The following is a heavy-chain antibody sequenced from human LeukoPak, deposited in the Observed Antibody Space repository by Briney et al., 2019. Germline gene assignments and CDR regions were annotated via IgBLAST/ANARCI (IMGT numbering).Heavy chain of an antibody. V-gene: IGHV4-39*02. CDR1: GGSIRSYY. CDR2: IYYTGST. Sequence: SETLSLTCTVSGGSIRSYYWGWIRQPPGKGLEWIGSIYYTGSTYYNSSLKSRVTISVDTSRNHFSLRLSSVTVADTAVYYCARLHYGGNYGYYYYYMDVWGKGTTVTISS. J-gene: IGHJ6*03. D-gene: IGHD4-23*01. CDR3: ARLHYGGNYGYYYYYMDV.